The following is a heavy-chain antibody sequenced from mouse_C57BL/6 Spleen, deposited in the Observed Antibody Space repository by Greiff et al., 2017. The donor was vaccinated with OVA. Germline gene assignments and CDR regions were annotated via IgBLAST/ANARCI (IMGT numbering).Heavy chain of an antibody. V-gene: IGHV1-18*01. CDR2: INPNNGGT. Sequence: VQLQQSGPELVKPGASVKIPCKASGYTFTDYNMDWVKQSHGKSLEWIGDINPNNGGTIYNQKFKGKATLTVDKSSSTAYMELRSLTSEDTAVYYCARSRNYYGSSGYAMDYWGQGTSVTVSS. CDR1: GYTFTDYN. CDR3: ARSRNYYGSSGYAMDY. D-gene: IGHD1-1*01. J-gene: IGHJ4*01.